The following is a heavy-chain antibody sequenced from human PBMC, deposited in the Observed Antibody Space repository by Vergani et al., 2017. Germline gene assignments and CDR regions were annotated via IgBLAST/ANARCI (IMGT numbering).Heavy chain of an antibody. CDR2: NHTSGST. CDR1: GSSINSHNYY. CDR3: ARGSCLGGSCYKPLFDY. D-gene: IGHD2-15*01. J-gene: IGHJ4*02. Sequence: QVQLQESGPGLVKPSQTLSLTCTVSGSSINSHNYYWSWIRQPAGKGLEWIGRNHTSGSTNYNPYLKSRVTMSEDTSKNQFSLNLTSVTAADTAVYFCARGSCLGGSCYKPLFDYWGQGILVTVSS. V-gene: IGHV4-61*02.